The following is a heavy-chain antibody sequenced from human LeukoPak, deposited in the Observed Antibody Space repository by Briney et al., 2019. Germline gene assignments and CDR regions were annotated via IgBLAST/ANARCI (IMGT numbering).Heavy chain of an antibody. D-gene: IGHD5-12*01. J-gene: IGHJ4*02. CDR1: GGSISSSSYY. V-gene: IGHV4-39*01. CDR2: VYYSGST. Sequence: SETLSLTCTVSGGSISSSSYYWGWIRPPPGKGLEWIGSVYYSGSTYYNPSLKSRVTISVDTSKNQFSLKLTSVTAADTAVYYCARRSGYDIVDYWGQGTLVTVSS. CDR3: ARRSGYDIVDY.